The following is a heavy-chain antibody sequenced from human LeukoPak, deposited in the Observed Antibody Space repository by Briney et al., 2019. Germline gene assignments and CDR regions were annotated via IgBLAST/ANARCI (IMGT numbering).Heavy chain of an antibody. J-gene: IGHJ4*02. CDR1: GGSISSYY. Sequence: SETLSLTCTVSGGSISSYYWSWIRQPPGKGLEWIGYIYYSGSTNYNPSLKSRVTISVDTSKNQFSLKLSSVTAADTAVYYCARVGEGMVDFDYWGQGTLVTVFS. D-gene: IGHD2-8*01. CDR3: ARVGEGMVDFDY. CDR2: IYYSGST. V-gene: IGHV4-59*01.